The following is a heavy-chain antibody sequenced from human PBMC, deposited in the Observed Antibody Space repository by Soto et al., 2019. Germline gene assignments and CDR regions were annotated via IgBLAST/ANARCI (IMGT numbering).Heavy chain of an antibody. D-gene: IGHD4-4*01. Sequence: EVQLLESGGGLVQPGGSLRLSCAASGFTFSSYAMSWVRQAPGKGLEWVSAISGSGGSTYYADSVKGRFTISRDNSKNTLYLQMNRLRAEDTAVYYCAKGGPDYRNLFYYYYGMDVWDQGTTVTVSS. CDR1: GFTFSSYA. V-gene: IGHV3-23*01. CDR2: ISGSGGST. J-gene: IGHJ6*02. CDR3: AKGGPDYRNLFYYYYGMDV.